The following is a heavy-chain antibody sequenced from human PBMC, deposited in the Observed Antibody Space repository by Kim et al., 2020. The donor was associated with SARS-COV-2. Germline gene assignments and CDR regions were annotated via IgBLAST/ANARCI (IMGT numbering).Heavy chain of an antibody. J-gene: IGHJ4*02. CDR3: ARGVGSPPVDIVVVPAAPATVYYFDY. CDR2: INHSGST. Sequence: SETLSLTCAVYGGSFSGYYWSWIRQPPGKGLEWIGEINHSGSTNYNPSLKSRVTISVDTSKNQFSLKLSSVTAADTAVYYCARGVGSPPVDIVVVPAAPATVYYFDYWGQGTLVTVSS. CDR1: GGSFSGYY. D-gene: IGHD2-2*01. V-gene: IGHV4-34*01.